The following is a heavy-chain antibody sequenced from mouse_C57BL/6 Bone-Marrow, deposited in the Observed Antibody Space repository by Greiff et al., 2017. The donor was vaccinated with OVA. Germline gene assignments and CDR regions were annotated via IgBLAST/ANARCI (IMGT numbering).Heavy chain of an antibody. Sequence: EVQVVESGGGLVQPKGSLKLSCAASGFSFNTYAMNWVRQAPGKGLEWVARIRSKSNNYATYYADSVKDRFTISRDDSESMLYLQMNNLKTEDTAMYYCVRQGLYYGNYEAWFAYWGQGTLVTVSA. CDR3: VRQGLYYGNYEAWFAY. CDR2: IRSKSNNYAT. CDR1: GFSFNTYA. V-gene: IGHV10-1*01. J-gene: IGHJ3*01. D-gene: IGHD2-1*01.